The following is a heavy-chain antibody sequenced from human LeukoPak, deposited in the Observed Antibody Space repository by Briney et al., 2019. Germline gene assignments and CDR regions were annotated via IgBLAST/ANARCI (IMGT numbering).Heavy chain of an antibody. Sequence: GGSLRLSCAASGFTFSSYEMNWVRQAPGKGLEWVSYISSSSSTIYYADSVKGRFTISRDNAKNSLYLQMNSLRAEDTAVYYCARDRGSSWYPGYFDYWGQGTLVTVSS. CDR2: ISSSSSTI. CDR1: GFTFSSYE. CDR3: ARDRGSSWYPGYFDY. V-gene: IGHV3-48*01. J-gene: IGHJ4*02. D-gene: IGHD6-13*01.